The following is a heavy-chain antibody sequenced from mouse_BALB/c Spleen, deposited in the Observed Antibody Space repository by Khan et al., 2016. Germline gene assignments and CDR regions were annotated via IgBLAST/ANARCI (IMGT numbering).Heavy chain of an antibody. D-gene: IGHD2-2*01. CDR1: GYAFTHYN. V-gene: IGHV1S135*01. CDR3: ARYYGYDYYAMDF. J-gene: IGHJ4*01. Sequence: VQLKQSGPELVKPGASVKVSCKASGYAFTHYNMYWVKQSHGKSLEWIGYIDPYNGGVNYNQKFEDKATLTVDKSSSTAYMHLNSLTSEDSAVYYSARYYGYDYYAMDFWGQGTSVTVSS. CDR2: IDPYNGGV.